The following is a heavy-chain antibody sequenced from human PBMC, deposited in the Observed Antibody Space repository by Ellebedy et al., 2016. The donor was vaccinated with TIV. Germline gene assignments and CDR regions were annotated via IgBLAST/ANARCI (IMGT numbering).Heavy chain of an antibody. CDR3: ATDLRWLRLYGEDY. J-gene: IGHJ4*02. CDR1: GYTLTELS. Sequence: AASVKVSCKVSGYTLTELSMHWVRQAPGKGLEWMGGFDPEDGETIYAQKFQGRVTMTEDTSTDTAYMELSSLRSEDTAVYYCATDLRWLRLYGEDYWGQGTLVTVSS. V-gene: IGHV1-24*01. D-gene: IGHD5-12*01. CDR2: FDPEDGET.